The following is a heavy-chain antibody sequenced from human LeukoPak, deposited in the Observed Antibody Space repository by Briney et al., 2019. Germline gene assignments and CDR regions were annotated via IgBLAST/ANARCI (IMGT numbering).Heavy chain of an antibody. CDR3: AREGGSYYRYYFDY. V-gene: IGHV1-2*02. CDR1: GYTFTGYY. J-gene: IGHJ4*02. CDR2: INPNSGGT. Sequence: ASVKVSCKASGYTFTGYYMHWVRQAPGQGLEWVGWINPNSGGTNYAQKFQGRVTMTRDTSISTAYMELSRLRSDDTAVYYCAREGGSYYRYYFDYWGQGTLVTVSS. D-gene: IGHD1-26*01.